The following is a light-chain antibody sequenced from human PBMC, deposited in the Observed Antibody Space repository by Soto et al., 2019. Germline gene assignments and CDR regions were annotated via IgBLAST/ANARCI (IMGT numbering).Light chain of an antibody. Sequence: QSVLTQSPSASASLGASVKLTCTLSSGHSSYAIAWHQQQPEQGPRYLMKLNSDGSHSKGDGIPDRFSGSSSGAERYLTISSLQSEDEADYYCQTWCTGIVVFGGGTKLTVL. CDR1: SGHSSYA. CDR3: QTWCTGIVV. V-gene: IGLV4-69*01. J-gene: IGLJ2*01. CDR2: LNSDGSH.